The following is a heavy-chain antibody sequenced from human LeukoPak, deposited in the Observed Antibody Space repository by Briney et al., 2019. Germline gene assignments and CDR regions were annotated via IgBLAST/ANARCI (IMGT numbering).Heavy chain of an antibody. CDR2: IIPIFGTA. J-gene: IGHJ6*03. V-gene: IGHV1-69*13. CDR3: ACATNAWSYYYYYMDV. Sequence: SVKVSCKASGGTFSSYAISWVRQAPGQGLEWMGGIIPIFGTANYAQKFQGRVTITADESTSTAYMELSSLRSEDTAVYYCACATNAWSYYYYYMDVWGKGTTVTISS. D-gene: IGHD5-12*01. CDR1: GGTFSSYA.